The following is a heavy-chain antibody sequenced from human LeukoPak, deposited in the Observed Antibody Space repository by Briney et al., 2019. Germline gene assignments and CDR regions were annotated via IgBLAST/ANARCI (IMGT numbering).Heavy chain of an antibody. D-gene: IGHD3-22*01. CDR2: IFYSGST. V-gene: IGHV4-39*01. CDR3: ARPYDSSGYFYL. CDR1: GGSISSRSYY. J-gene: IGHJ5*02. Sequence: SETLSLTCTVSGGSISSRSYYWSWVRQPPGKGLEWIGNIFYSGSTYYNPSLKSRVTIIVDTSKNQFSLKLSSVTAADTAVYYCARPYDSSGYFYLWGQGTLVTVSS.